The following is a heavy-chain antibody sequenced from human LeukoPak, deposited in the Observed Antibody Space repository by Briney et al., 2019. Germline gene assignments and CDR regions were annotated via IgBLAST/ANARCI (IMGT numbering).Heavy chain of an antibody. V-gene: IGHV3-13*01. CDR2: IGTTGDT. CDR1: GFTFTTYD. J-gene: IGHJ3*02. D-gene: IGHD3-22*01. CDR3: ARSNYYDSRSWGFDI. Sequence: GGSLRLSCAASGFTFTTYDMHWVRQATGKGLEWVSAIGTTGDTYYPGSVKGRFTISRENAKNSLYLQMNSLRAGDTAVYYCARSNYYDSRSWGFDIWGQGTMVTVSS.